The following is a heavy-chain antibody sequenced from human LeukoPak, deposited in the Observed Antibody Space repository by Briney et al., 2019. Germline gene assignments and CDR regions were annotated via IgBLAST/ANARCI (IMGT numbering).Heavy chain of an antibody. CDR2: ISLSSSTN. CDR1: GVTLSSYS. J-gene: IGHJ4*02. CDR3: STAKFDY. Sequence: PGGSLRLSCAASGVTLSSYSINWVRQAPGKGLEWVSHISLSSSTNYYADSVKGRFTFSRDNARNLVYLQMNSLRDDDTAVYYCSTAKFDYWGQGTLVTVSP. V-gene: IGHV3-48*02.